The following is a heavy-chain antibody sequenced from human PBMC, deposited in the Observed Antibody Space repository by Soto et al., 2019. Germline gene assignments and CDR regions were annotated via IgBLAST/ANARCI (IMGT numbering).Heavy chain of an antibody. CDR2: IYYSGST. J-gene: IGHJ4*02. D-gene: IGHD1-26*01. Sequence: QVQLQESGPGLVKPSETLSLTCTVSGVSISSYYWSWIRQPPGKGLEWIGYIYYSGSTNYNPSLKSRVTISVDTSKNQFSLRLRSMTAADTAVYYCARGRPWELYDYWGQGARVTVSS. V-gene: IGHV4-59*01. CDR1: GVSISSYY. CDR3: ARGRPWELYDY.